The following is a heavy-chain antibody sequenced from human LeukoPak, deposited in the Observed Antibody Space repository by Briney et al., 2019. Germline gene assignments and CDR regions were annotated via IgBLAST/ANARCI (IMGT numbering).Heavy chain of an antibody. CDR3: AKDHLDYYGSGHYDY. V-gene: IGHV3-30*02. D-gene: IGHD3-10*01. CDR1: GFTFSSYG. J-gene: IGHJ4*02. Sequence: GGSLRLSCAASGFTFSSYGMHWVRQAPGKGLEWVAFIRYDGTNKYYADSVKGRFTISRDNSKNTLYLQMNSLRAEDTAVYYCAKDHLDYYGSGHYDYWGQGTLVTVSS. CDR2: IRYDGTNK.